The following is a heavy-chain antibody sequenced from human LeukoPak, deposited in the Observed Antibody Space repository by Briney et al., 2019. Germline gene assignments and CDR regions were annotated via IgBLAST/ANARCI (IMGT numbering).Heavy chain of an antibody. Sequence: ASVKVSCKASGYTFSSYGINWVRQALGRGLEWMXXXXXXNGNTHYAQQXQGXVXXTTDTSTSTVYTELRTLRSDDTAVYYCARDSYDFLTGRYSGSGGDYWGQGTLVTVSS. J-gene: IGHJ4*02. V-gene: IGHV1-18*01. CDR1: GYTFSSYG. D-gene: IGHD3/OR15-3a*01. CDR3: ARDSYDFLTGRYSGSGGDY. CDR2: XXXXNGNT.